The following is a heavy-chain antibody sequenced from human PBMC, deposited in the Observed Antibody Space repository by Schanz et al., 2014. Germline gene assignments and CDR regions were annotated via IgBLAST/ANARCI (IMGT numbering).Heavy chain of an antibody. CDR2: LWHDGSKK. Sequence: VQLLESGGGLVQPGGSLRLSCVASGFTFSSYDVFWVRQAPGKGLEWVAILWHDGSKKYYADSVKGRFTVSRDNSKNTLYLQLNSLRAEDTAVYYCARDFHGYGPHLDYWGQGSLGTVSS. J-gene: IGHJ4*02. CDR3: ARDFHGYGPHLDY. D-gene: IGHD5-12*01. CDR1: GFTFSSYD. V-gene: IGHV3-30*02.